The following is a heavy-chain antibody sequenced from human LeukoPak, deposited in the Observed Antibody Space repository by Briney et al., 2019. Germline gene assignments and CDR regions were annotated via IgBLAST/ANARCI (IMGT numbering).Heavy chain of an antibody. J-gene: IGHJ4*02. Sequence: GGSLRLSCAASGFTLSSYSMNWVRQAPGKGLEWVSSISSSSSYIYYADSVKGRFTISRDNAKNSLYLQMNSLRAEDTAVYYCARSAYCSSTSCYPYYFDYWGQGTLVTVSS. CDR3: ARSAYCSSTSCYPYYFDY. D-gene: IGHD2-2*01. CDR1: GFTLSSYS. CDR2: ISSSSSYI. V-gene: IGHV3-21*01.